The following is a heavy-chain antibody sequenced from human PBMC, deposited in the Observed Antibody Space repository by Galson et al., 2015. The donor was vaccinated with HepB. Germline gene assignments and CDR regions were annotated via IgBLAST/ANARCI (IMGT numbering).Heavy chain of an antibody. CDR3: ARPWVVPAAESYAFDI. Sequence: SLRLSCAASGFTFSSYAMHWVRQAPGKGLEWVAVISYDGSNKYYADSVRGRFTISRDNSKNTLYLQMNSLRAEDTAVYYCARPWVVPAAESYAFDIWGKGTMVTVSS. V-gene: IGHV3-30-3*01. CDR2: ISYDGSNK. D-gene: IGHD2-2*01. CDR1: GFTFSSYA. J-gene: IGHJ3*02.